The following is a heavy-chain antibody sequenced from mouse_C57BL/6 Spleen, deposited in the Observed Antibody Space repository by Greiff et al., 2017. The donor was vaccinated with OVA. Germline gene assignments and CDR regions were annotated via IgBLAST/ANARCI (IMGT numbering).Heavy chain of an antibody. CDR1: GYTFTDYY. D-gene: IGHD2-12*01. Sequence: VQLQQSGAELVRPGASVKLSCKASGYTFTDYYINWVKQRPGQGLEWIARIYPGSGNTYYNEKFKGKATLTAEKSSSTAYMQLSSLTSEDSAVYFCARNEDSSWYFDVWGTGTTVTVSS. CDR2: IYPGSGNT. V-gene: IGHV1-76*01. J-gene: IGHJ1*03. CDR3: ARNEDSSWYFDV.